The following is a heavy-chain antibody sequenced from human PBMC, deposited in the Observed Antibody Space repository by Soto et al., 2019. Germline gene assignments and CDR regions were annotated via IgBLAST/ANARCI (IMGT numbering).Heavy chain of an antibody. CDR2: ISSSGRTT. CDR1: GFTFSDYY. V-gene: IGHV3-11*01. Sequence: GGSLRLSCAASGFTFSDYYMSWIRQAPGKGLEWVSYISSSGRTTYYADSVKGRFTISRDNAKNSLYLQMNSLRAEDTAFYYCARSRGSGLFDYWAQGTLVTVSS. J-gene: IGHJ4*02. D-gene: IGHD3-10*01. CDR3: ARSRGSGLFDY.